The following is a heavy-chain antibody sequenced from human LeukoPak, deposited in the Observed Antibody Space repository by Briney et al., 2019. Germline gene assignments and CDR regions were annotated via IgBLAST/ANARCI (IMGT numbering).Heavy chain of an antibody. CDR1: GYSFTSYW. J-gene: IGHJ4*02. V-gene: IGHV5-51*01. D-gene: IGHD6-19*01. Sequence: GESLQISCKGSGYSFTSYWIGWGRRMPGKDLEWMGIIYPGDSDTRYSPSFQGQVTISADKSISTAYLQWSSLKASDTAMYYCARLLDNSEWLARDYWGQGTLVTVSS. CDR3: ARLLDNSEWLARDY. CDR2: IYPGDSDT.